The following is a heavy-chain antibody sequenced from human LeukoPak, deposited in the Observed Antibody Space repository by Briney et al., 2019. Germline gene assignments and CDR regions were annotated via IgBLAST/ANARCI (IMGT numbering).Heavy chain of an antibody. CDR1: GGTFSSYA. J-gene: IGHJ4*02. Sequence: SCKASGGTFSSYAISWVRQAPGKGLEWVANIKQDGSEKYYVDSVKGRFTISRDNAKNSLYLQMNSLRAEDTAVYYCARALGVEMATRSDYWGQGTLVTVSS. CDR3: ARALGVEMATRSDY. V-gene: IGHV3-7*01. CDR2: IKQDGSEK. D-gene: IGHD5-24*01.